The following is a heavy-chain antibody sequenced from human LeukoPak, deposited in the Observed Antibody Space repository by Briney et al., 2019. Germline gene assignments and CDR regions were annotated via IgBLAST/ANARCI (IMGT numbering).Heavy chain of an antibody. V-gene: IGHV3-7*01. CDR1: GFAFSTYW. Sequence: GGSLRLSCAASGFAFSTYWMTWVRQAPGKGLEWVANINLDGNEVHYVDSLKDRLTISRDNARNSPYLQMNSLRAEDTAVYYCASGRHDFVHWGHGTLVSVSS. CDR3: ASGRHDFVH. CDR2: INLDGNEV. D-gene: IGHD3-16*01. J-gene: IGHJ4*01.